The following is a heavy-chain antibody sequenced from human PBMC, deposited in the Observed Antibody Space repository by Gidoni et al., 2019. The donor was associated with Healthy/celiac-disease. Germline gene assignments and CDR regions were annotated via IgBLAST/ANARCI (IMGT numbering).Heavy chain of an antibody. V-gene: IGHV3-23*01. D-gene: IGHD6-6*01. Sequence: EVQRLESGGGLVQPGGSLRLSCAASGFTFSSYAMSWVLQAPGKGLAWVAAISGSGCSTYYADSVKGLFTISRDNSKNTLYLQMNSLRAEDTAVYYCAKDLWSSSSCDAFDIWGQGTMVTVSS. CDR3: AKDLWSSSSCDAFDI. J-gene: IGHJ3*02. CDR2: ISGSGCST. CDR1: GFTFSSYA.